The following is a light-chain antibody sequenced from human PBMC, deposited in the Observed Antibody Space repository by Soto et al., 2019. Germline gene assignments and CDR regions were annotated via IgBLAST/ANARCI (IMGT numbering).Light chain of an antibody. CDR3: QQLGSSAWT. V-gene: IGKV3-20*01. Sequence: EIVLSQSPGTLSLSTGERATLSCRASQSVSSNLAWHQQKPGQAPRLLIYYASTRATGFPARFSGSGSGTDFTLTISRLEPEDAAVDYCQQLGSSAWTFGQGTKVDIK. CDR2: YAS. CDR1: QSVSSN. J-gene: IGKJ1*01.